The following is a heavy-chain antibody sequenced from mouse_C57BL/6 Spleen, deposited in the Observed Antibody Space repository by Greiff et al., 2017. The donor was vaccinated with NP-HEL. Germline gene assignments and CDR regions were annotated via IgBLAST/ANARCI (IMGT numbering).Heavy chain of an antibody. J-gene: IGHJ3*01. CDR3: ARVYSNYVAWFAY. CDR1: GFTFSDYY. V-gene: IGHV5-12*01. Sequence: EVQVVESGGGLVQPGGSLKLSCAASGFTFSDYYMYWVRQTPEKRLEWVAYISNGGGSTYYPDTVKGRFTISRDNAKNTLYLQMSRLKSEDTAMYYCARVYSNYVAWFAYWGQGTLVTVSA. CDR2: ISNGGGST. D-gene: IGHD2-5*01.